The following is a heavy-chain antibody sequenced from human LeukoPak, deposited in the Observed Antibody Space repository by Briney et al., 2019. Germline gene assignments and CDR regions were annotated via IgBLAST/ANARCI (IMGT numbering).Heavy chain of an antibody. J-gene: IGHJ4*02. D-gene: IGHD6-19*01. CDR3: ARQCSGTTVAGTGYFDY. CDR2: ITAYNVDT. Sequence: APVKVSCKTSGYTFTNYGISWVRQAPGQGLEWMGWITAYNVDTKYAQKFQGRVSLTTDTSTSTAYMELRSLTSNDTALHYCARQCSGTTVAGTGYFDYWGQGTLVTVSS. V-gene: IGHV1-18*01. CDR1: GYTFTNYG.